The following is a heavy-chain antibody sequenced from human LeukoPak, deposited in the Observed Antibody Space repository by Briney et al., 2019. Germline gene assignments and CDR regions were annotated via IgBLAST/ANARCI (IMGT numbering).Heavy chain of an antibody. CDR3: ARSSGWYLGNWFDP. CDR1: GYSFTNYW. V-gene: IGHV5-51*01. Sequence: GESLKIPCKGSGYSFTNYWIAWVRQMPGKGLEWMGIIYPGDSDTRYSPSFQGQVPIPADKSISTAYLEWSSLKASDTAMYYCARSSGWYLGNWFDPWGQGTLVTVSS. CDR2: IYPGDSDT. J-gene: IGHJ5*02. D-gene: IGHD6-19*01.